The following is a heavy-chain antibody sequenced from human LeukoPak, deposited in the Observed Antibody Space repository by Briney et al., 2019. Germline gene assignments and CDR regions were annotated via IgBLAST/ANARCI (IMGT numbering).Heavy chain of an antibody. J-gene: IGHJ4*02. D-gene: IGHD3-3*01. CDR1: GFTFSSYP. Sequence: RTGGSLRLSCAASGFTFSSYPMRWLRQAPGQGLQSVAVISYDGGNKDYADSVKGRFTISRDNSKNTLYLQMNSLRADDTAVFYCARAQMSAWHNFDYWGQGTLVTVSS. CDR3: ARAQMSAWHNFDY. CDR2: ISYDGGNK. V-gene: IGHV3-30-3*01.